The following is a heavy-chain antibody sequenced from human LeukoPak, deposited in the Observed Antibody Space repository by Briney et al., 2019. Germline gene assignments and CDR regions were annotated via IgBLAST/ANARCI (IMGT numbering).Heavy chain of an antibody. D-gene: IGHD5-24*01. CDR3: ARDRLQLQS. J-gene: IGHJ5*02. V-gene: IGHV4-59*01. CDR2: IYYTGNT. Sequence: PSETLSLTCTVSGGSINNYYWNWIRQPPGKGLEWIGYIYYTGNTNYNPSLKSRVTISVDTSKNQFSLKLSSVTAADTAVYYCARDRLQLQSWGQGTPVTVSS. CDR1: GGSINNYY.